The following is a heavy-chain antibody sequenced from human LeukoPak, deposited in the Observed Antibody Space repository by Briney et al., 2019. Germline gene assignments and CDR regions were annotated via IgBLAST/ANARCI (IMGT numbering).Heavy chain of an antibody. J-gene: IGHJ4*02. V-gene: IGHV3-23*01. CDR3: AKVDYDFRSGYYFH. Sequence: GGSLRLSCADSGPTLSSFDMSWVRQAPGKGLEWVSSISNIGGSTYYADSVKGRFTISRDNSKNMVYLQMNSLRVEDTAVYYCAKVDYDFRSGYYFHWGQGTLVSVSS. D-gene: IGHD3-3*01. CDR1: GPTLSSFD. CDR2: ISNIGGST.